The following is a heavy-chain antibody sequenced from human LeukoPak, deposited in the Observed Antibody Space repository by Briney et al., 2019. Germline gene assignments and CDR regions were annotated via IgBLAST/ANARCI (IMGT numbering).Heavy chain of an antibody. Sequence: GGSLKLSCAASGFTFRSHWMSWVRQAPGKGLEWVANIKEDGSEKYYVDSVKGRFTISRDNAKNSLYLQMNSLRAEDTAVYYCAELGITMIGGVWGKGTTVTISS. CDR3: AELGITMIGGV. D-gene: IGHD3-10*02. CDR1: GFTFRSHW. CDR2: IKEDGSEK. V-gene: IGHV3-7*01. J-gene: IGHJ6*04.